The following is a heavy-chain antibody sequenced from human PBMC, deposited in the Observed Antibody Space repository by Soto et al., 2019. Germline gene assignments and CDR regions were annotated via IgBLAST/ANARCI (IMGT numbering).Heavy chain of an antibody. D-gene: IGHD4-17*01. CDR1: GFSLGSKGMR. CDR3: ARSPGGFTVANYFFDY. Sequence: GSGPTLVNPTHTLTLTCTFSGFSLGSKGMRVSWIRQPPGKALEWLARIDWDDDKFYSPSLRTRLTISKDTSKNQVVLTMTNVDPKDTATYYCARSPGGFTVANYFFDYWGQGTLVTVSS. CDR2: IDWDDDK. V-gene: IGHV2-70*04. J-gene: IGHJ4*02.